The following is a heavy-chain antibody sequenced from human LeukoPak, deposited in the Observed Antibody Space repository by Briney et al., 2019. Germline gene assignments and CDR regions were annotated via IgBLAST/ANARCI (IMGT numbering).Heavy chain of an antibody. CDR1: VGSISSSSYY. Sequence: SETLSLTCTVSVGSISSSSYYWGRIRQPPGKGLEWIGSIYYSGSTYYNPSLKSRVTISVDTSKNQFSLKLSSVTAADTAVYYCARAPFQNDFWSGYPYFDYWGQGTLVTVSS. V-gene: IGHV4-39*07. J-gene: IGHJ4*02. CDR3: ARAPFQNDFWSGYPYFDY. CDR2: IYYSGST. D-gene: IGHD3-3*01.